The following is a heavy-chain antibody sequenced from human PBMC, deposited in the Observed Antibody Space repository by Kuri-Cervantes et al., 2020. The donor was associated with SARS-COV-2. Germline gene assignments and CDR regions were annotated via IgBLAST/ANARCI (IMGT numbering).Heavy chain of an antibody. V-gene: IGHV3-21*01. CDR2: ISSSSSYI. D-gene: IGHD1-26*01. CDR1: GFTFSSYS. J-gene: IGHJ4*02. CDR3: AMNRGSCWPFFDY. Sequence: GESMKISCAASGFTFSSYSMNWVRQAPGKGLEWVSSISSSSSYIYYADSVKGRFTISRDNAKNSMYLQMSSLRAVDTAGYYCAMNRGSCWPFFDYWGKETLVTVSS.